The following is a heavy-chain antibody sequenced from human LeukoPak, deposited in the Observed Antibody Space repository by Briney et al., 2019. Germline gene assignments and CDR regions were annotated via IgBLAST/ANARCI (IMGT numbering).Heavy chain of an antibody. CDR2: INPNSGGT. J-gene: IGHJ4*02. CDR1: GYTFTDYY. D-gene: IGHD2-15*01. V-gene: IGHV1-2*02. CDR3: AREETYCSGGSCYGY. Sequence: ASVTVSFTASGYTFTDYYMHWVRQAPGQGLGWMGWINPNSGGTNYAQKFQGRVTMTRDTSISTAYMELSRLRSDDTAVYSCAREETYCSGGSCYGYWGQGTLVTVSS.